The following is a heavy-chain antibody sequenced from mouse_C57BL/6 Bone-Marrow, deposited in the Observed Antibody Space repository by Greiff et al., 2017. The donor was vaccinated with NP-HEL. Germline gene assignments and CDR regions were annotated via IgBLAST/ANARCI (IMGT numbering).Heavy chain of an antibody. CDR3: ARDGLGRVAY. V-gene: IGHV5-4*01. CDR2: ISDGGSYT. D-gene: IGHD4-1*01. J-gene: IGHJ3*01. CDR1: GFTFSSYA. Sequence: EVMLVESGGGLVKPGGSLKLSCAASGFTFSSYAMSWVRQTPEKRLEWVATISDGGSYTYYPDNVKGRFTISRDNAKNNLYLQMSHLKSEDTAMYYCARDGLGRVAYWGQGTLVTVSA.